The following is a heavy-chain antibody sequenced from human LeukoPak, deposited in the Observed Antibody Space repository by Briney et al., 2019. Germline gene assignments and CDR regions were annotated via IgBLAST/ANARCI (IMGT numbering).Heavy chain of an antibody. CDR1: GITVSSNF. D-gene: IGHD5-18*01. V-gene: IGHV3-53*05. J-gene: IGHJ4*02. Sequence: GGSLRLSCAASGITVSSNFMSWVRQAPGRGLEWVSVIYSGGSTYYADSVSGRFTISRDNAKSSLYLQMNSLRAEDTALYYCAKDAWIQSKNYYFDYWGQGTLVTVSS. CDR2: IYSGGST. CDR3: AKDAWIQSKNYYFDY.